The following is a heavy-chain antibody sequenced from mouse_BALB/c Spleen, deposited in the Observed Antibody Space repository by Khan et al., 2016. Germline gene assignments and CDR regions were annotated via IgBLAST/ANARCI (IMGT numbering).Heavy chain of an antibody. CDR1: GFNIKDTY. CDR2: IDPANGNA. CDR3: ARSGFAY. Sequence: VQLQQSGAEIVKPGASVKLSCTASGFNIKDTYMHWVKQMPEQGLEWIGRIDPANGNAKYDPKLQGKATITADTSSNTAYLQLSSLTSEDTAVYYCARSGFAYWGQGTLVTVSA. J-gene: IGHJ3*01. V-gene: IGHV14-3*02.